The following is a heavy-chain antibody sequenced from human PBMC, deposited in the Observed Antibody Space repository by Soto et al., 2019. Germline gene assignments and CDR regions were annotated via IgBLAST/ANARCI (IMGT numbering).Heavy chain of an antibody. Sequence: GASVKVSCKASGYSFTDYHIHWVRQAPGQGLEWLGRINPKSGGTSNAQKFQGWVTMTTDTSMSTAYMELSSLRSDDTAVYYCARVRVEYSSSSFYYGMDVWGQGTTVTVSS. J-gene: IGHJ6*02. CDR1: GYSFTDYH. CDR3: ARVRVEYSSSSFYYGMDV. D-gene: IGHD6-6*01. CDR2: INPKSGGT. V-gene: IGHV1-2*04.